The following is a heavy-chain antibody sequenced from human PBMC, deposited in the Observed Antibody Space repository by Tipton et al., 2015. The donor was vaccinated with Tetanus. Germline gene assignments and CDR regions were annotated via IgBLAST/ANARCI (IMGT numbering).Heavy chain of an antibody. J-gene: IGHJ6*02. Sequence: TLSLTCTVSGASITTYHWSWLRQTTGRGLEWIGHIYYTGATSYNSSLQSRVTLSIDTSKNQFSLKMTSVTAADTAVYFCEGDDYYETSLRDYYGEEVWGQGTTVTVSS. CDR2: IYYTGAT. V-gene: IGHV4-59*01. CDR3: EGDDYYETSLRDYYGEEV. CDR1: GASITTYH. D-gene: IGHD3-16*01.